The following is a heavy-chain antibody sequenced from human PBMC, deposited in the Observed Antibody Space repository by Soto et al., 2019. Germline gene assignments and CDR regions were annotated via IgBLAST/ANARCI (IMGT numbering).Heavy chain of an antibody. D-gene: IGHD1-7*01. Sequence: QLQLQESGPGLVKPSETLSLTCTVSGGSISSSSYYWGWIRQPPGKGLEWIGSIYYSGSTYYNPSLKSRVTISVDTSKNQFSLKLSSVTAADTAVYYCARRSYSVNWNYVWRHRGGGWFDPWGQGTLVTVSS. CDR3: ARRSYSVNWNYVWRHRGGGWFDP. CDR2: IYYSGST. V-gene: IGHV4-39*01. J-gene: IGHJ5*02. CDR1: GGSISSSSYY.